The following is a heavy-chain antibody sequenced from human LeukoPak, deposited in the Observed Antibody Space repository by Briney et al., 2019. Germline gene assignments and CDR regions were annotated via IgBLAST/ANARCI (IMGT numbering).Heavy chain of an antibody. Sequence: GGSLRLSCAPSGFTFITHAMNWVRQAPGRGLEWVSTISGSGYRSYYADSVKGRFTVSRDNSKSTLYLQMDSLRAEDTAIYYCANALGVPKPFDYWGQGTLVTVSS. D-gene: IGHD1-26*01. J-gene: IGHJ4*02. CDR2: ISGSGYRS. V-gene: IGHV3-23*01. CDR1: GFTFITHA. CDR3: ANALGVPKPFDY.